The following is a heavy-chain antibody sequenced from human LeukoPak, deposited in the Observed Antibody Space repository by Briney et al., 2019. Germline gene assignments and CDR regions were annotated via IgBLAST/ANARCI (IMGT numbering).Heavy chain of an antibody. Sequence: SETLSLTCTVSGGSISSSSYYWGWIRQPPGKGLEWIGSIYYSGSTYYNPSLKSRVTISVDTSKHQFSLKLSSVAAADTAVYYCARQAVAGKEAHWFDPWGQGTLVTVSS. V-gene: IGHV4-39*01. J-gene: IGHJ5*02. CDR1: GGSISSSSYY. CDR3: ARQAVAGKEAHWFDP. CDR2: IYYSGST. D-gene: IGHD6-19*01.